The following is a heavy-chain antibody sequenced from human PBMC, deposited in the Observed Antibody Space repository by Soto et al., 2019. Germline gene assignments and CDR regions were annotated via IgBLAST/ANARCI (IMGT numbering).Heavy chain of an antibody. J-gene: IGHJ1*01. Sequence: SLRLSFAASGFTFDDYAMHWVRQAPGKGLEWVSGISWNNGNIGYADSVRGRFTISRDNAKHSLYLQMNSLRAEDTALYYCAKAGDSNAYYYDTGYFRQWGRGTLVTVSS. CDR2: ISWNNGNI. CDR3: AKAGDSNAYYYDTGYFRQ. D-gene: IGHD3-22*01. V-gene: IGHV3-9*01. CDR1: GFTFDDYA.